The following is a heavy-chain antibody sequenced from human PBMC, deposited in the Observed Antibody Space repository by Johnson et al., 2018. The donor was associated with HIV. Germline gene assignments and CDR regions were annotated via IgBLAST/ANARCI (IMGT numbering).Heavy chain of an antibody. D-gene: IGHD6-19*01. CDR2: INWSGGGT. V-gene: IGHV3-20*04. CDR3: AKDIASGYTNGGTLDI. CDR1: GFKLYEYD. J-gene: IGHJ3*02. Sequence: VQLVESGGDVVRPGGSLRISCVASGFKLYEYDVSWVRQVPGKGLEWVSGINWSGGGTAYADSVKGRFTVSSDNAKNSLYLQMNSLRAEDTAWYYCAKDIASGYTNGGTLDIWGQGTMVTVSS.